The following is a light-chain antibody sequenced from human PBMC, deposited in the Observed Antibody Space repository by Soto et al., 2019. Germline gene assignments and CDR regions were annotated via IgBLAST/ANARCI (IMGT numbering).Light chain of an antibody. CDR3: QQRSNWPPIT. J-gene: IGKJ5*01. CDR2: KAS. Sequence: IQMNQSPSTLSGSVGDRVTITCRASQTISSWLAWYQQKPGKAPKLLIYKASTLKSGVPSRFSGSGSGTDFTLTISSLEPEDFAVYYCQQRSNWPPITFGQGTRLEIK. CDR1: QTISSW. V-gene: IGKV1-5*03.